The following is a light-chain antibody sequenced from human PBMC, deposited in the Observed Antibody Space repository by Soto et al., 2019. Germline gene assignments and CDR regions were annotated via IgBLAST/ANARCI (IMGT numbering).Light chain of an antibody. J-gene: IGKJ1*01. CDR2: KAS. Sequence: DIQMTQSPSTLSGSVGDRVTITCRASQTISTWLAWYQQKPGKAPKLLIYKASILESGVPSRFSGSGSGTEFTLTISSLQPDDFATYYCQQYNSYSPWTFGQGTKVDI. V-gene: IGKV1-5*03. CDR1: QTISTW. CDR3: QQYNSYSPWT.